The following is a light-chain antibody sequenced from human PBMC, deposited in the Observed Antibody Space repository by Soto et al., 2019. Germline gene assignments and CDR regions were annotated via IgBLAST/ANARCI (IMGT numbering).Light chain of an antibody. Sequence: DIQMTQSPSSLSASVGDRVNITCRASHTITNYLNWYQQKPGQAPKLLVYAASSLQSGVPSRFSGSGSGTDFTLTISNLQPEDFATYYCHQTYTVLWTFGQGTRVEIK. CDR2: AAS. V-gene: IGKV1-39*01. CDR3: HQTYTVLWT. J-gene: IGKJ1*01. CDR1: HTITNY.